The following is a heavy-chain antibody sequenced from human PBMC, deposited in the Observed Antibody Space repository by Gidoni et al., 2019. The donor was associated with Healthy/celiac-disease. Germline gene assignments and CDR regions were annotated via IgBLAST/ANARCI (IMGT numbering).Heavy chain of an antibody. D-gene: IGHD6-6*01. CDR3: ARDRIIAARFDY. Sequence: QVQLVASGGGVVQPGRSLRLSCAASGFTFSSYAMHWVRQAPGKGLEWVAVISYDGSNKYYADSVKGRFTISRDNSKNTLYLQMNSLRAEDTAVYYCARDRIIAARFDYWGQGTLVTVSS. CDR2: ISYDGSNK. V-gene: IGHV3-30-3*01. CDR1: GFTFSSYA. J-gene: IGHJ4*02.